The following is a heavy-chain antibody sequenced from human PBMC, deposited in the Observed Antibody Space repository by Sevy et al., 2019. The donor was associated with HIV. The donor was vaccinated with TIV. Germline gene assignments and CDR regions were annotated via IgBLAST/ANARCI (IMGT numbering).Heavy chain of an antibody. CDR3: TSSGSYYSHYYYYGMDV. V-gene: IGHV3-49*03. CDR1: GFTFGDYA. Sequence: GGSLRLSCTASGFTFGDYAMSWFRQAPGKGLEWVGFIRSKAYGGTTEYAAAVKGRFTISRDDSKSIAYLQMNSLKNEDAAVYYCTSSGSYYSHYYYYGMDVWGQGTTVTVSS. CDR2: IRSKAYGGTT. D-gene: IGHD1-26*01. J-gene: IGHJ6*02.